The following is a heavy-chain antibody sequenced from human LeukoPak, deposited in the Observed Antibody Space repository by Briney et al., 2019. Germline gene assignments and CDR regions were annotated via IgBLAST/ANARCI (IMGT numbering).Heavy chain of an antibody. J-gene: IGHJ4*02. D-gene: IGHD1-20*01. V-gene: IGHV4-59*01. CDR3: ARDKYNWNDGYFDY. CDR2: IYYSGST. CDR1: GGSISRYY. Sequence: SETLSLTCTVSGGSISRYYWSWIRQPPGKGLEWIGYIYYSGSTNYNPSLKSRVTISVDTSKNQFSLKLSSVTAADTAVYYCARDKYNWNDGYFDYWGQGSLVTVSS.